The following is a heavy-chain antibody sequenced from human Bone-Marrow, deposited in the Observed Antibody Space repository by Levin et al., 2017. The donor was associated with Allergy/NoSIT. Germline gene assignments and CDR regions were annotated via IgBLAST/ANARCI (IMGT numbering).Heavy chain of an antibody. V-gene: IGHV1-69*13. CDR2: IIPIFGTA. CDR1: GGTFSSYA. Sequence: SVKVSCKASGGTFSSYAISWVRQAPGQGLEWMGGIIPIFGTANYAQKFQGRVTITADESTSTAYMELSSLRSEDTAVYYCARAVWRTSRANLRIHPYYFDYWGQGTLVTVSS. D-gene: IGHD1-1*01. CDR3: ARAVWRTSRANLRIHPYYFDY. J-gene: IGHJ4*02.